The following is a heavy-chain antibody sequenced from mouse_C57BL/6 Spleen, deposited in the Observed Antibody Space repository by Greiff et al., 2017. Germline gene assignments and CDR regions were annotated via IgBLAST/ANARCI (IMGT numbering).Heavy chain of an antibody. D-gene: IGHD1-1*01. CDR3: ARDQDYYGSTLFDY. CDR2: ISDGGSYT. Sequence: EVKLVESGGGLVKPGGSLKLSCAASGFTFSSYAMSWVRQTPVKRLEWVATISDGGSYTYYPDNVKGRFTISRDNAKNHLYLQMSHLKSEDTAMYYCARDQDYYGSTLFDYWGQGTTLTVSS. CDR1: GFTFSSYA. J-gene: IGHJ2*01. V-gene: IGHV5-4*01.